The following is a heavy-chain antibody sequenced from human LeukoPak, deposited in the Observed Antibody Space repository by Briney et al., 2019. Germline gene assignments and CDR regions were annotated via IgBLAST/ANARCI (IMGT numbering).Heavy chain of an antibody. V-gene: IGHV3-13*05. J-gene: IGHJ2*01. D-gene: IGHD6-25*01. CDR2: IGTAGDP. CDR1: GFTFSSYD. CDR3: ARSPATGRYFDL. Sequence: GSLRLSCAASGFTFSSYDMHWVRQATGKGLEWVSAIGTAGDPYYPGSVKGRFTISRENAKNSLYLQMNSLRAGDTAVYYCARSPATGRYFDLWGRGTLVTVSS.